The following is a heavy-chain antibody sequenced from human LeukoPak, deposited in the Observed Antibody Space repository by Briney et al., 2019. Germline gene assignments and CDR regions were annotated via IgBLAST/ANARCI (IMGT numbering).Heavy chain of an antibody. J-gene: IGHJ3*02. V-gene: IGHV4-34*01. CDR3: ASPLYSGYDIVAFDI. Sequence: SETLSLTCAVYGGSFSGYYWSWIRQPPGKGLEWIGEINHSGSTNYNPSLKSRVTISVDTSKNQFSLKLSSVTAADTAVYYCASPLYSGYDIVAFDIWGQGTMVTVSS. CDR2: INHSGST. CDR1: GGSFSGYY. D-gene: IGHD5-12*01.